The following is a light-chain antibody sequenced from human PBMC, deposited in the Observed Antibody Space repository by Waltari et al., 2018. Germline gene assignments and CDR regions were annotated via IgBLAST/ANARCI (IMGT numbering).Light chain of an antibody. CDR2: DVS. CDR3: NSYTGSSSWV. V-gene: IGLV2-14*01. Sequence: QSALTQPASVSGPPGQTITISCYGTSSDVGFYNYVPWYQQHPGKAPKLIIYDVSQRPSGVSHRFSGSKSGNTASLTSSGLQAEDEADYYCNSYTGSSSWVFGGGTKVTV. J-gene: IGLJ3*02. CDR1: SSDVGFYNY.